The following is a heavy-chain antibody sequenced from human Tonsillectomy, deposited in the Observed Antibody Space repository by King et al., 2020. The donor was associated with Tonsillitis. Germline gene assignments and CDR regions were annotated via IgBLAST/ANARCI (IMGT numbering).Heavy chain of an antibody. J-gene: IGHJ5*02. V-gene: IGHV4-39*07. CDR1: GDSISSSYYY. Sequence: QLQESGPGLVKPSETLSLTCTVSGDSISSSYYYWGWIRQPPGKGLEWIGNVYYSGSTHYNPSLKSRVTISVDTSRNQFSLKLSSVTAADTAVYYCARPHLHYYILTGFIPSWIDPWGQGTLVTVSS. CDR2: VYYSGST. CDR3: ARPHLHYYILTGFIPSWIDP. D-gene: IGHD3-9*01.